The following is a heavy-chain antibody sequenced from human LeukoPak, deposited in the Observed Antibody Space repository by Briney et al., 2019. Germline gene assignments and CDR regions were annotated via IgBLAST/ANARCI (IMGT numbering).Heavy chain of an antibody. CDR1: GGSISSYY. J-gene: IGHJ5*02. V-gene: IGHV4-59*01. D-gene: IGHD5-24*01. Sequence: SETLSLTCTVSGGSISSYYWSWIRQPPGKGLEWMGYIYYSGSTNYNPSLKSRVTISVDTSKNQFSLQLSSVTAADTAVYYCARDPHGFHWFDPWGQGTLVTVSS. CDR2: IYYSGST. CDR3: ARDPHGFHWFDP.